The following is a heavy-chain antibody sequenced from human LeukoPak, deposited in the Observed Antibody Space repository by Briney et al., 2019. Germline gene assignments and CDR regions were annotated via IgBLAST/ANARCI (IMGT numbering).Heavy chain of an antibody. CDR3: ARYSSSWYLDGRYFQH. CDR2: IYTSGST. CDR1: GGSISSYY. J-gene: IGHJ1*01. V-gene: IGHV4-4*07. Sequence: SETLSLTXTVSGGSISSYYWSWIRQPAGKGMEWIGRIYTSGSTNYNPSLKSRVTISVDTSKNQFSLKLSSVTAADTAVYYCARYSSSWYLDGRYFQHWGQGTLVTVSS. D-gene: IGHD6-13*01.